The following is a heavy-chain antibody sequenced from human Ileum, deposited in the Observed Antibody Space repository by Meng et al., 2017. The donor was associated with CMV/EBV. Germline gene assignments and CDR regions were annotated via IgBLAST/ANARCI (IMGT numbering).Heavy chain of an antibody. CDR2: IIPALAII. J-gene: IGHJ5*02. Sequence: QVQLVQSGAEVKKPGSSVKVSCQASGGAFSPYTISWVRQAPGQGLEWMGRIIPALAIINYAQRFQGRVTITADMSKSTAYMDLNSLTFEDTAVYYCAREDYSAYAATWGQGTLVTVSS. V-gene: IGHV1-69*02. CDR3: AREDYSAYAAT. D-gene: IGHD2-21*01. CDR1: GGAFSPYT.